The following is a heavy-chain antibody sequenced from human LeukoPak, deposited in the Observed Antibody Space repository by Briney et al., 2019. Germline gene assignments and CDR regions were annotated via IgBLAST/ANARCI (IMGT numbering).Heavy chain of an antibody. Sequence: HTGGSLRLSCAASGFVFSTYGMHWVRQAPGKGLEWVAVIWSHGNTKKYADSVTGRFTISRDNSKNTLYLEMNTLRAEDTAVYYCAKDIKGYSYGYRYYYYGMDVWGQGTTVTVSS. CDR3: AKDIKGYSYGYRYYYYGMDV. J-gene: IGHJ6*02. V-gene: IGHV3-33*06. CDR1: GFVFSTYG. CDR2: IWSHGNTK. D-gene: IGHD5-18*01.